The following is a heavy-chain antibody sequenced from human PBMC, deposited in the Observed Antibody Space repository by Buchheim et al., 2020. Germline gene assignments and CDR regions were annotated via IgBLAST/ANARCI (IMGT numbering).Heavy chain of an antibody. J-gene: IGHJ4*02. V-gene: IGHV4-59*01. CDR2: IYYSGST. CDR1: GGSISSYY. Sequence: QVQLQESGPGLVKPSETLSLTCTVSGGSISSYYWSWIRQPPGKGLEWIGYIYYSGSTNYNPSLKSRVTISVDTSQTQFSLKLSSVTAADTAVYYCARVGSSGYYPYYFDYWGQGTL. D-gene: IGHD3-22*01. CDR3: ARVGSSGYYPYYFDY.